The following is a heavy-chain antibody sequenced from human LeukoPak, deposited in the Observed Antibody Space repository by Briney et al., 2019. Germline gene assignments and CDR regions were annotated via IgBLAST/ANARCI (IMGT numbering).Heavy chain of an antibody. J-gene: IGHJ4*02. CDR1: GFTFSSYG. Sequence: GGSLRLSCAASGFTFSSYGMSWVRKAPGKGLEWVSAISGSGDSTYYADSVKGRFTISRDNSKNTLYLQMNSLRAEDTAVYYCARVGGSGSYLDYWGQGTLVTVSS. CDR2: ISGSGDST. V-gene: IGHV3-23*01. CDR3: ARVGGSGSYLDY. D-gene: IGHD3-10*01.